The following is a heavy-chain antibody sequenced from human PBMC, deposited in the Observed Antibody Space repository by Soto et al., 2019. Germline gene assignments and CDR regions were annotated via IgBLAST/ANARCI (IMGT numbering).Heavy chain of an antibody. D-gene: IGHD3-16*01. J-gene: IGHJ5*02. CDR1: GGSITNYY. CDR3: ARDDYKDGGNNWFDP. V-gene: IGHV4-4*07. CDR2: IYTKERT. Sequence: SETLSLTCTVPGGSITNYYWSWIRQPAGKGLEWIGRIYTKERTNYNLSIRNRVTMSVDTSKNQFSLKLDAVTAADTAVYYCARDDYKDGGNNWFDPWGQGTLVTVSS.